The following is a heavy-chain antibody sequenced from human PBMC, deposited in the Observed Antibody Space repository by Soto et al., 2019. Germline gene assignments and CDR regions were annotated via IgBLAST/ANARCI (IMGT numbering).Heavy chain of an antibody. J-gene: IGHJ4*02. V-gene: IGHV2-5*02. CDR2: IYWDDDK. CDR3: ARRRGGFGGGWTTPYFDY. D-gene: IGHD6-19*01. CDR1: GFSLNTGGVG. Sequence: QITLKESCPTVVKPTQTLTLTCSLSGFSLNTGGVGVGWIRQPPGKALEWLAVIYWDDDKSWNPSLRDRLTINRDASDDQVVLTVTNMDPVDTGTYYCARRRGGFGGGWTTPYFDYWGQGTLVTVSS.